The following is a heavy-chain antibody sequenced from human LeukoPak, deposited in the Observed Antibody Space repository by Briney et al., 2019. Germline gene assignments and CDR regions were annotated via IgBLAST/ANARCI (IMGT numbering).Heavy chain of an antibody. Sequence: GGSLRLSCTASGFTFGDYAMSWARQAPGKGLEWVGFIRSKAYGGTTEYAASVKGRFTISRDDSKSIAYLQMNSLKTEDTAVYYCTRDPLWFGGRPYYFDYWGQGTLVTVSS. V-gene: IGHV3-49*04. CDR3: TRDPLWFGGRPYYFDY. D-gene: IGHD3-10*01. J-gene: IGHJ4*02. CDR2: IRSKAYGGTT. CDR1: GFTFGDYA.